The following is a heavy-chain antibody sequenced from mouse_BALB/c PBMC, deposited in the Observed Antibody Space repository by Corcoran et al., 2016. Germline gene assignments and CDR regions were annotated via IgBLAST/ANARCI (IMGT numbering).Heavy chain of an antibody. CDR1: GFPITSGYN. J-gene: IGHJ1*01. D-gene: IGHD1-1*01. Sequence: QMQLQESGPGLVKPSQSLFLACLITGFPITSGYNWSWNRQSPGKPLEWMGYITHSGETFYNPSLQSPITITRETSKNQCFLQLNSVTTEDTAMYYCAGEYYGYWYFDVWGAGTTVTVSS. CDR2: ITHSGET. V-gene: IGHV12-3*02. CDR3: AGEYYGYWYFDV.